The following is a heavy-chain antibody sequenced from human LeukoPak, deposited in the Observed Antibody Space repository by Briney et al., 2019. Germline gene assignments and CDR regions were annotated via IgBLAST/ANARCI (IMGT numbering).Heavy chain of an antibody. D-gene: IGHD2-15*01. J-gene: IGHJ5*02. CDR2: INHSANT. CDR3: ARGPPYCSGGSCYANWFDP. V-gene: IGHV4-34*01. CDR1: GVSFSGYY. Sequence: SETLSLTCAVLGVSFSGYYWTWIRQPPGKGLEWIGEINHSANTNYTPSLKSRVTISVGTSKNQFSLKLSSVTAADTAVYYCARGPPYCSGGSCYANWFDPWGQGTLVTVSS.